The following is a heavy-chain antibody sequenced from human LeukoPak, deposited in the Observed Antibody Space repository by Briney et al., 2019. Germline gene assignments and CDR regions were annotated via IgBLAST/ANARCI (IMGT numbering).Heavy chain of an antibody. V-gene: IGHV1-18*01. J-gene: IGHJ4*02. CDR3: ARDEVSSGWLENLFDF. Sequence: ALVKVSCKASGYTFTSFGISWVRQAPGQGLEWMGWIRPYNGNTNYAQRFQGRVTMTTDTSTSTAYVEVRSLRSDDTAVYYCARDEVSSGWLENLFDFWGQGTLVTVSS. CDR1: GYTFTSFG. CDR2: IRPYNGNT. D-gene: IGHD6-19*01.